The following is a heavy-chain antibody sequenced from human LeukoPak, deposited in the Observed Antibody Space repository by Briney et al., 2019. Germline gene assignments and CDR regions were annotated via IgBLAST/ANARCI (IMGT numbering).Heavy chain of an antibody. CDR2: ISYDGSNK. J-gene: IGHJ4*02. Sequence: AGRSLRLSCAASGFTFSSCAMHCVHQAPGKGLEWVAGISYDGSNKHYADSVKGRFTISRDNSKNTLYLQMNSLRAEDTAVYYCARGDYYGSGSPFDYWGQGTLVTVSS. CDR1: GFTFSSCA. D-gene: IGHD3-10*01. CDR3: ARGDYYGSGSPFDY. V-gene: IGHV3-30-3*01.